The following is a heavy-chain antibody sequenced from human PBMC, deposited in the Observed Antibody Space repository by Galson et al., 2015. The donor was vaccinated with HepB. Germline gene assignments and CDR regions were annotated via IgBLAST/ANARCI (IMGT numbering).Heavy chain of an antibody. J-gene: IGHJ4*02. CDR3: ARRNFDEEAFDY. Sequence: SVKVSCKASGYTFTSHTLDWLRQAPGQGPEWVGRINTYIGQTEFAQKFQGRVTMTIETSTSTAYMELRSLRSDDTAVYYCARRNFDEEAFDYWGQGTLVTVSS. CDR1: GYTFTSHT. V-gene: IGHV1-18*01. CDR2: INTYIGQT.